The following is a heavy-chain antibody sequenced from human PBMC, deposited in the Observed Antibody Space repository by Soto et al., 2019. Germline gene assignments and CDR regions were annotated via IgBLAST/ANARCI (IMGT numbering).Heavy chain of an antibody. Sequence: ASETLSLTCAVYGGSFSGYYWSWIRQPPGKGLEWIGEINHSGSTNYNPSLKSRVTMSVDTSKNQFSLKLSSVTAADTAVYYCAMITGTTPFDYWGQGTLVTVSS. CDR3: AMITGTTPFDY. CDR2: INHSGST. J-gene: IGHJ4*02. D-gene: IGHD1-20*01. CDR1: GGSFSGYY. V-gene: IGHV4-34*01.